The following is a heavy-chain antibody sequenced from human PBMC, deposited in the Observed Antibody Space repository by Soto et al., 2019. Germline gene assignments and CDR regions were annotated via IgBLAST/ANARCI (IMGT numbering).Heavy chain of an antibody. V-gene: IGHV1-18*01. Sequence: ASVKVSCKASGYTFTSYGISWVRQAPGQGLEWMGWISAYNGYTNFAQNLQGRVTMTTDTSTSTVYMELRSLRSDDTAMYYCARGTTTFDIWGQGTMVTVSS. J-gene: IGHJ3*02. D-gene: IGHD1-1*01. CDR2: ISAYNGYT. CDR1: GYTFTSYG. CDR3: ARGTTTFDI.